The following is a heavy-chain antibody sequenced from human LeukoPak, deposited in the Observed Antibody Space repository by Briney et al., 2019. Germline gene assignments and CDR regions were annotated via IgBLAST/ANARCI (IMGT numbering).Heavy chain of an antibody. CDR2: IKEDGSEK. J-gene: IGHJ4*02. D-gene: IGHD2/OR15-2a*01. Sequence: HSGGSLRLSCAASGFTFSSYWMSWVRQAPGKGLEWVANIKEDGSEKNYVDPVKGRFTISRDNAKNSLYLQMNSLRAEDTAVYYCARGGGRHVEYWGQGNLVTVSS. CDR1: GFTFSSYW. CDR3: ARGGGRHVEY. V-gene: IGHV3-7*05.